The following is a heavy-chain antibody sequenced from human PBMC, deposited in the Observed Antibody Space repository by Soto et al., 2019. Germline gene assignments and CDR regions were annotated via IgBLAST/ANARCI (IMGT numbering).Heavy chain of an antibody. D-gene: IGHD6-19*01. V-gene: IGHV3-48*02. CDR2: ISSSSSTI. CDR3: ARDEPYSSGWYMGAFDI. Sequence: EVQLVESGGGLVQPGGSLRLSCAASGFTFSSYSMNWVRQAPGKGLEWVSYISSSSSTIYYADSVKGRFTISRDNAKNSLYLQMNSLRDEDTAVYYCARDEPYSSGWYMGAFDIWGQGTMVTVSS. CDR1: GFTFSSYS. J-gene: IGHJ3*02.